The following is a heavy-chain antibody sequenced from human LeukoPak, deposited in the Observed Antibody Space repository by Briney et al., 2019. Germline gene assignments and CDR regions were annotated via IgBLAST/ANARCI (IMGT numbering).Heavy chain of an antibody. J-gene: IGHJ4*02. CDR3: ARGATPDY. V-gene: IGHV3-74*01. Sequence: GGSLRLSCAASGFTFSSYWMHWVRQAPGKGPVWVSRINSDGSTTSYADSVKGRFTISRDNAKNSLYLQMNSLRDEDTAVYYCARGATPDYWGQGTLVTVSS. CDR1: GFTFSSYW. CDR2: INSDGSTT.